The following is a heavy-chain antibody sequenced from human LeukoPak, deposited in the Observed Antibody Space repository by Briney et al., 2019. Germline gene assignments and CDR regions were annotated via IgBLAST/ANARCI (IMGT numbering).Heavy chain of an antibody. CDR2: ISSSSSYI. V-gene: IGHV3-21*01. J-gene: IGHJ4*02. D-gene: IGHD3-22*01. Sequence: GGSLRLSCAASGFTFSSYWMHWVRQAPGKGLEWVSSISSSSSYIYYADSVKGRFTISRDNAKNSLYLQMNSLRAEDTAVYYCAREIYDSSGYYYDWGQGTLVTVSS. CDR3: AREIYDSSGYYYD. CDR1: GFTFSSYW.